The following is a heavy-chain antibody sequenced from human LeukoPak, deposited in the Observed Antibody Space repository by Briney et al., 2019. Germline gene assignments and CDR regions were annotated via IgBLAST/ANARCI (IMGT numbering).Heavy chain of an antibody. CDR2: ISSSSSTI. D-gene: IGHD4-17*01. CDR3: ARAGYGYYFDY. V-gene: IGHV3-48*01. CDR1: GFTFSSYS. Sequence: GGSLRLSCAASGFTFSSYSMDWVRQAPGKGLEWVSYISSSSSTIYYADSVKGRFTISRDNAKNSLYLQMNSLRAEDTAVYYCARAGYGYYFDYWGQGTLVTVSS. J-gene: IGHJ4*02.